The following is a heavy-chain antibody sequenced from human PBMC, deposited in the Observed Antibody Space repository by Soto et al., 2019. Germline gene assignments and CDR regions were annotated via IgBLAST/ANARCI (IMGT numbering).Heavy chain of an antibody. D-gene: IGHD3-16*01. V-gene: IGHV4-31*03. CDR3: ARESTGKRTYYCDF. Sequence: HVPLHDSCPGLVKPSQTLSLPCTVSGVSINSGGYYWTWMRQHPGKCIEWIGYIFYSRTTSYNPSLKTRVTISCDTAKNQFALTLRSVTAAATAVYNCARESTGKRTYYCDFWGQGTQVTGSS. J-gene: IGHJ4*02. CDR1: GVSINSGGYY. CDR2: IFYSRTT.